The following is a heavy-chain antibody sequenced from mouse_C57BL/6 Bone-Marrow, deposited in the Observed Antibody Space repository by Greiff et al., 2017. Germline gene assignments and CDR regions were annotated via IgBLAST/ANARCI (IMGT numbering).Heavy chain of an antibody. CDR2: IRNKANGYTT. CDR1: GFTFTDYY. J-gene: IGHJ3*01. D-gene: IGHD3-2*02. V-gene: IGHV7-3*01. Sequence: EVKLMESGGGLVQPGGSLSLSCAASGFTFTDYYMSWVRQPPGKALEWLGFIRNKANGYTTESSASVKGRFTISRDYSQSILYLQMNALRAEDSATYYGASEGSSDWFAYWGQGTLVTVSA. CDR3: ASEGSSDWFAY.